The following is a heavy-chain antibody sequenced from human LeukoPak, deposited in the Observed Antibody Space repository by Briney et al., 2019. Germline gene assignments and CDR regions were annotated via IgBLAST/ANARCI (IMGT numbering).Heavy chain of an antibody. CDR1: GYTFTSYN. D-gene: IGHD6-13*01. Sequence: ASVKVSCKASGYTFTSYNMHWVRQAPGQGLEWMGIINPSGGSTSYAQEFQGRVTMTRDTSTSTVYMELSSLRSEDTAVYYCARATRIAAAGYNDAFDIWGQGTMVTVSS. J-gene: IGHJ3*02. CDR3: ARATRIAAAGYNDAFDI. V-gene: IGHV1-46*01. CDR2: INPSGGST.